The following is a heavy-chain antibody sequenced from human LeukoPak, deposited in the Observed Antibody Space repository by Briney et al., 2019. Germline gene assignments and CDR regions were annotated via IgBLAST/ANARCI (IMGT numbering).Heavy chain of an antibody. Sequence: PGGSLRLSCAASGLTFSGAWMHWVRQTPGKGLVWISRIKSDGTATYADSVRGRFTISRDNAKNTLYLQMNNLRADDTGIYYCARDGSYKLDCWGQGALVTVSS. CDR3: ARDGSYKLDC. CDR2: IKSDGTA. J-gene: IGHJ4*02. D-gene: IGHD1-26*01. CDR1: GLTFSGAW. V-gene: IGHV3-74*01.